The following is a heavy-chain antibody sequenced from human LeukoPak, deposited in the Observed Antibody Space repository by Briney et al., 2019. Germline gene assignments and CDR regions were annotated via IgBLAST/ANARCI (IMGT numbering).Heavy chain of an antibody. CDR3: ATVPFYTSGIQIEA. V-gene: IGHV4-59*11. CDR1: GSSISSHY. D-gene: IGHD2/OR15-2a*01. CDR2: IYSTGGI. J-gene: IGHJ5*02. Sequence: PXETLSLTCTVSGSSISSHYWSWIRQTPGKGLEWIGFIYSTGGINYNPSLKSRVTISLDTSRSQFSLKLRSVTAADTAVYYCATVPFYTSGIQIEAWGQGTLVTVSS.